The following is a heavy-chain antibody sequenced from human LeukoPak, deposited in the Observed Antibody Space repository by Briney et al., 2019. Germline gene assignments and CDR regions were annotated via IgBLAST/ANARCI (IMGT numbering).Heavy chain of an antibody. CDR1: GYTFTGYY. J-gene: IGHJ4*02. Sequence: ASVKVSCKASGYTFTGYYMHWVRQAPGQGLEWMGWINPNSGGTNYAQKFQGRVTMTRDTSISTAYMELSRLRSDVTAVYYCARGRHHRGYSGHDYPDYWGQGTLVTVSS. CDR3: ARGRHHRGYSGHDYPDY. CDR2: INPNSGGT. D-gene: IGHD5-12*01. V-gene: IGHV1-2*02.